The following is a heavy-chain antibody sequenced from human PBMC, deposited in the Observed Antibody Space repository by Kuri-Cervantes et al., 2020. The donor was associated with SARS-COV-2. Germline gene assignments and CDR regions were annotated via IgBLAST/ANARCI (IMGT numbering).Heavy chain of an antibody. CDR3: ARAGYSGSYWGGY. CDR2: ISGSGGST. Sequence: GESLKISCAASGFTFSSYAMSWVRQAPGKGLEWVSAISGSGGSTYYADSVKGRFTISRDNAKNSLYLQMNSLRAEDTAVYYCARAGYSGSYWGGYWGQGTLVTVSS. J-gene: IGHJ4*02. V-gene: IGHV3-23*01. D-gene: IGHD1-26*01. CDR1: GFTFSSYA.